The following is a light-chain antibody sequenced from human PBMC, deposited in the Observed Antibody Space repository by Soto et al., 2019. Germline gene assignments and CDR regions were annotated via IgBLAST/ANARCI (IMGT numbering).Light chain of an antibody. V-gene: IGKV1-6*01. J-gene: IGKJ1*01. Sequence: ALQRTTSTSSLSASVVDRVPISGRASQGIGNALGWYQQKQGKHPKVLIYGASNLQSGVQQRFSGSGYGTDFTLAISRLQPEESATDDCLQEINYPWTFGQGTKVDIK. CDR2: GAS. CDR1: QGIGNA. CDR3: LQEINYPWT.